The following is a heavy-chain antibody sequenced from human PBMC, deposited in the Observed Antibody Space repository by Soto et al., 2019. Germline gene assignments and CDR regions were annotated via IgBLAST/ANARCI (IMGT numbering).Heavy chain of an antibody. V-gene: IGHV3-74*01. CDR3: ARGSIATVTIYYYGVDV. CDR2: INGDGSST. D-gene: IGHD4-17*01. CDR1: GFTFSTYW. Sequence: PGGSLRLSCAASGFTFSTYWMHWVRQAPGKGLVWVSRINGDGSSTSYADSVKGRFTISRDNAKNTLYLQMNSLRAEDTAVFYCARGSIATVTIYYYGVDVWGQGATVTVSS. J-gene: IGHJ6*02.